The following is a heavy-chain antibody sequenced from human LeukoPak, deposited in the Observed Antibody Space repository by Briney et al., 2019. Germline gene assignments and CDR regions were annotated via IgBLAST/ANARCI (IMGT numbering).Heavy chain of an antibody. CDR1: GYTFTVDY. V-gene: IGHV1-2*02. CDR3: ARSYGGNSWLIFDP. CDR2: INTNSGGT. D-gene: IGHD4-23*01. Sequence: ASVKLSSTASGYTFTVDYMRWVRHAPGQGLEWMGWINTNSGGTTYTQKFQGRVTMTGATSISTAYMELSRLSCDDTAVYYCARSYGGNSWLIFDPWGQGTLVTVSS. J-gene: IGHJ5*02.